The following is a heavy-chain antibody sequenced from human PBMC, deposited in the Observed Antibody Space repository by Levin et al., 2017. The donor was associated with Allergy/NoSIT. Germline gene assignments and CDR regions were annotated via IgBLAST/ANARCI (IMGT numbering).Heavy chain of an antibody. CDR2: ISGSGGST. CDR3: ANSGGTVVTETAYFDY. D-gene: IGHD2-21*02. CDR1: GFTFSSYA. Sequence: GGSLRLSCAASGFTFSSYAMSWVRQAPGKGLEWVSAISGSGGSTYYADSVKGRFTISRDNSKNTLYLQMNSLRAEDTAVYYCANSGGTVVTETAYFDYWGQGTLVTVSS. J-gene: IGHJ4*02. V-gene: IGHV3-23*01.